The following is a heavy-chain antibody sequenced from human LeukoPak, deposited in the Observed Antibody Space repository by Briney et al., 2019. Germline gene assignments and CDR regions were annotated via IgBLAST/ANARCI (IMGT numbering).Heavy chain of an antibody. Sequence: ASVRVSCKASGYTFTVDNMHRGREGPGEGGERMGWIYPNSGGTNYAQKFQGRVTVTRETTNSTAYMEMRRRRDEDTGVYYCEREAYDSGSFRTDYYYTDLWGKGTTVTISS. V-gene: IGHV1-2*02. J-gene: IGHJ6*03. CDR1: GYTFTVDN. CDR2: IYPNSGGT. D-gene: IGHD3-10*01. CDR3: EREAYDSGSFRTDYYYTDL.